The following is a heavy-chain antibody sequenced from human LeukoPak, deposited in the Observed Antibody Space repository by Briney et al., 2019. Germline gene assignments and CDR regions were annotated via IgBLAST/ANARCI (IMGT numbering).Heavy chain of an antibody. D-gene: IGHD6-13*01. CDR3: ARGSGIAAVNDY. J-gene: IGHJ4*02. V-gene: IGHV4-34*01. Sequence: PSEALSLTCAVYGGSFSGYYWSWIRQPPGKGLEWIGEINHSGSTNYNPSLKSRVTISVDTSKNQFSLKLSSVTAADTAVYYCARGSGIAAVNDYCGQGTLVTVSS. CDR1: GGSFSGYY. CDR2: INHSGST.